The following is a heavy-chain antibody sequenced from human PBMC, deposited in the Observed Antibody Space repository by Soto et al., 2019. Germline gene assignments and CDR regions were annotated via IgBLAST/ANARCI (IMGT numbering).Heavy chain of an antibody. CDR2: IYTSGST. D-gene: IGHD3-10*01. CDR1: GGSISSYY. V-gene: IGHV4-4*07. CDR3: AREYYGSGSYYYYGMDV. J-gene: IGHJ6*02. Sequence: LSLTCTVSGGSISSYYWSWIRQPAGKGLEWIGRIYTSGSTNYNPSLKSRVTMSVDTSKNQFSLKLSSVTAADTAVYYCAREYYGSGSYYYYGMDVWGQGTTVTVSS.